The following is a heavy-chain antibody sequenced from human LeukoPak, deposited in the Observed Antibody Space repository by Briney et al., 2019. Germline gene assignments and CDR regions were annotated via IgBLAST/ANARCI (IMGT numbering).Heavy chain of an antibody. CDR2: FYSSGST. J-gene: IGHJ5*02. CDR1: GGSITTYS. Sequence: PSETLSLTCTVFGGSITTYSWSWIRQPAGRGLEWIGRFYSSGSTDYNPSLKSRVTMSVDTSKNQASLKLSSVTAADTAIYYCARDFSSKNWFDTWGQGTLVTVSS. CDR3: ARDFSSKNWFDT. V-gene: IGHV4-4*07. D-gene: IGHD2/OR15-2a*01.